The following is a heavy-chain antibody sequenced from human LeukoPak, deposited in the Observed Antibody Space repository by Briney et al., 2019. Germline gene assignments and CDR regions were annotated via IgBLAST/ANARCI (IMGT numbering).Heavy chain of an antibody. D-gene: IGHD2/OR15-2a*01. CDR3: ATSSFYGQL. CDR1: GFSFSDTY. V-gene: IGHV3-11*01. J-gene: IGHJ1*01. Sequence: PGGSLRLSCAASGFSFSDTYMSWIRQAPGKGLEWIAYIVTGGYTLDYADSVRGRFTVSRDNAKNSLYLQMNSLRVEDAAVYYCATSSFYGQLWGQGTLVTVSS. CDR2: IVTGGYTL.